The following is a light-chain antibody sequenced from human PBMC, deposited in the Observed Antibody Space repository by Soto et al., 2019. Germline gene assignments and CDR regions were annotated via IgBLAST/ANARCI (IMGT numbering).Light chain of an antibody. Sequence: QPVLTQPPSASGTPGQRVTISCSGSSSNIGSNYVYWYQQLPGTAPKFLISDSNHRPSGVPDRFSVSKSGASASLAITGLRPEDEGEYFCQSYGTSLSGLYVFGTGTKLTVL. J-gene: IGLJ1*01. CDR1: SSNIGSNY. V-gene: IGLV1-47*01. CDR3: QSYGTSLSGLYV. CDR2: DSN.